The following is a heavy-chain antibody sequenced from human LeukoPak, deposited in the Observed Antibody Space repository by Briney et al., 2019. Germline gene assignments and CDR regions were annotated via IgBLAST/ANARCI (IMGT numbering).Heavy chain of an antibody. CDR2: ISAYNGDT. V-gene: IGHV1-18*01. Sequence: GASVKVSCKASGYTFTSHGISWVRQAPGQGLEWMGWISAYNGDTKYAQKTQGRVTMTTDASTSTAYMELRSLRPDDTAMYYCARDPSNTSGFYAYLDSWGQGTLVTVSS. CDR1: GYTFTSHG. CDR3: ARDPSNTSGFYAYLDS. J-gene: IGHJ4*02. D-gene: IGHD6-19*01.